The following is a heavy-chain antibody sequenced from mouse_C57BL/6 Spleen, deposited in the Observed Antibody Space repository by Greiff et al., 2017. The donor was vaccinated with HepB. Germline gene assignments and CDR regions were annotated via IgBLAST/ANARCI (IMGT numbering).Heavy chain of an antibody. CDR1: GYTFTSYW. J-gene: IGHJ4*01. D-gene: IGHD1-1*01. CDR3: ARGGHYYGSSGDYYAMDY. V-gene: IGHV1-7*01. CDR2: INPSSGYT. Sequence: QVQLQQPGAELAKPGASVKLSCKASGYTFTSYWMHWVKQRPGQGLEWIGYINPSSGYTKYNQKFKDKATLTADKSSSTAYMQLSSLTYEDSAVYYCARGGHYYGSSGDYYAMDYWGQGTSVTVSS.